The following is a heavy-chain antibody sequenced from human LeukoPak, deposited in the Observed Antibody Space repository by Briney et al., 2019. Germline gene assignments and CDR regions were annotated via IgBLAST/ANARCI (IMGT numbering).Heavy chain of an antibody. CDR1: GGSFSGYY. Sequence: SETLSLTCAVYGGSFSGYYWSWIRQPPGKGLEWIGEINHSGSTNYNPSLKSRVTISVDTSKNQFSLKLGSVTAADTAMYYCARGGEGQRITIFGVRKNNWFDPWGQGTLVTVSS. CDR3: ARGGEGQRITIFGVRKNNWFDP. D-gene: IGHD3-3*01. V-gene: IGHV4-34*01. CDR2: INHSGST. J-gene: IGHJ5*02.